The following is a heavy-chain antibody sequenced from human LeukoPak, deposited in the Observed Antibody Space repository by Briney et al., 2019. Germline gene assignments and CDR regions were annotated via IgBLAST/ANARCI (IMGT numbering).Heavy chain of an antibody. CDR1: GFTFSSYW. Sequence: GGSLRLSCAASGFTFSSYWMHWVRQAPGKGLVRVSRINSDGSSTSYADSVKGRFTISRDNAKNTLYLQMNSLRAEDTAVYYCARDSSGWYGLDYWGQGTLVTVSS. CDR2: INSDGSST. V-gene: IGHV3-74*01. D-gene: IGHD6-19*01. J-gene: IGHJ4*02. CDR3: ARDSSGWYGLDY.